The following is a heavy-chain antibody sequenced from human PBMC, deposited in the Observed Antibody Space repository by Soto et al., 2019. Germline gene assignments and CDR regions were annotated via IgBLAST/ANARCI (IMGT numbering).Heavy chain of an antibody. Sequence: GASVKVSCKESGYTFITIYYTHWVRQAPGQGLEWMGIINPTGTMTKYSERFQGRLTMTRDTSTSTDYMELSTLTSEDTAVYFCARDTGYDHDAFDIWGQGTMVTVSS. CDR2: INPTGTMT. CDR1: GYTFITIYY. J-gene: IGHJ3*02. D-gene: IGHD5-12*01. CDR3: ARDTGYDHDAFDI. V-gene: IGHV1-46*01.